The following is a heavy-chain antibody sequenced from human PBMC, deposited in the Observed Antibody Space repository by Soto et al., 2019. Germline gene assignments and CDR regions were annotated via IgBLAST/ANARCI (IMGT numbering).Heavy chain of an antibody. CDR1: GFTFSSYA. CDR3: AKRADSEIQLWIDDAFDI. V-gene: IGHV3-23*01. D-gene: IGHD5-18*01. J-gene: IGHJ3*02. Sequence: GGSLRLSCAASGFTFSSYAMSWVRQAPGKGLEWVSAISGSGGSTYYADSVKGRFTISRDNSKNTLYLQMNSLRAEDTAVYYCAKRADSEIQLWIDDAFDIWGQGTMVTVSS. CDR2: ISGSGGST.